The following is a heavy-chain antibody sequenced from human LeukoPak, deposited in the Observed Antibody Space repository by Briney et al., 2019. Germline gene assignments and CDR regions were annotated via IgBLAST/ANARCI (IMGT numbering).Heavy chain of an antibody. D-gene: IGHD2-2*01. CDR3: ARERDIVVVPAAMDFDY. CDR1: GFTFSSYG. CDR2: IWYDGSNK. Sequence: HTGGSLRLSCAASGFTFSSYGMHWVRQAPGKGLKWVAVIWYDGSNKYYADSVKGRFTISRDNSKNTLYLQMNSLRAEDTAVYYCARERDIVVVPAAMDFDYWGQGTLVTVSS. J-gene: IGHJ4*02. V-gene: IGHV3-33*01.